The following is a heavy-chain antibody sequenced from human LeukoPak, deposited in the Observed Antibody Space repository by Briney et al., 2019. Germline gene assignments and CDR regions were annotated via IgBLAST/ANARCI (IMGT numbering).Heavy chain of an antibody. J-gene: IGHJ4*02. CDR2: IYHSGST. D-gene: IGHD7-27*01. CDR1: GYSISSGYY. Sequence: PSETLSLTXAVSGYSISSGYYWGWIRQPPGKGLEWIGSIYHSGSTYYNPSLKSRVTISVDTSKNQFSLKLSSVTAADTAVYYCAASPTGDVDYWGQGTLVTVSS. V-gene: IGHV4-38-2*01. CDR3: AASPTGDVDY.